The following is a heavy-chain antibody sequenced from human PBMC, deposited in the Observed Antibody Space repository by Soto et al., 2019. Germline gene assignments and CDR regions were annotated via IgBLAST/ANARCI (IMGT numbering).Heavy chain of an antibody. CDR2: ISFSGAT. J-gene: IGHJ4*02. CDR3: ARDRRHRYKRHFAF. CDR1: GVSITSYF. Sequence: SETLSLTCTVSGVSITSYFWSWIRQTPGKGLDWIGAISFSGATYSNPSLQRRGPLQVDTSENQLHLTLTSVTSADTAVYFCARDRRHRYKRHFAFWGQGTQVTVS. V-gene: IGHV4-59*01. D-gene: IGHD3-9*01.